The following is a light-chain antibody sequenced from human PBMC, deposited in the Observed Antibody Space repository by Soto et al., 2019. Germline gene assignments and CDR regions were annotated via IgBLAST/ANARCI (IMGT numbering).Light chain of an antibody. CDR1: QSVSSN. CDR2: GAS. Sequence: EIVMTQSPATLSVSPGERATLSCRASQSVSSNLAWYQHKPGQAPRLLIYGASTRATGVSVRFSGSGSGTAFTLTISSLQSEDFAVYYCQQYDNGPPSTFGQGTRVEIK. V-gene: IGKV3-15*01. CDR3: QQYDNGPPST. J-gene: IGKJ1*01.